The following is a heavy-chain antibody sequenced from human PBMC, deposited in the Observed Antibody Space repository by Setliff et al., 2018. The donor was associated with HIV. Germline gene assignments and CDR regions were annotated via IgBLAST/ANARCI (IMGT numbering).Heavy chain of an antibody. CDR3: AKDRSGSYRTFDY. D-gene: IGHD1-26*01. CDR2: IYYSGTT. CDR1: GGSFSGHY. V-gene: IGHV4-34*09. J-gene: IGHJ4*02. Sequence: SETLSLTCAVYGGSFSGHYWSWIRQPPGKGLEWIGHIYYSGTTYYNPSLKSRVTISVDTSKNQFSLELNSVTAADTAVYYCAKDRSGSYRTFDYWGPGILVTVSS.